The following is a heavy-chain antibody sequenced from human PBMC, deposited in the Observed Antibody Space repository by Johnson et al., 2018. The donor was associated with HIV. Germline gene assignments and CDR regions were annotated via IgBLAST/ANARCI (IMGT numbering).Heavy chain of an antibody. CDR2: INWNGGST. Sequence: VQLVESEGGLVQPGGSLRLSCAASGFTFDDYGMSWVRQAPGKGLEWVSGINWNGGSTGYADSVKGRFTISRDNAKNSLYLQMNNLRAEDTALYYCARRWELHSNAFDIWGQGTMVTVSS. D-gene: IGHD1-26*01. V-gene: IGHV3-20*04. J-gene: IGHJ3*02. CDR1: GFTFDDYG. CDR3: ARRWELHSNAFDI.